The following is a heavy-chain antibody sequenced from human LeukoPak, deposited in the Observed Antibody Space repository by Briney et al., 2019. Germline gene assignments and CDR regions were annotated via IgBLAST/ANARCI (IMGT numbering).Heavy chain of an antibody. CDR2: IYSGSST. Sequence: GGSLRLSCADSGLTVSSNSMSWLRQAPGKGLEWVSLIYSGSSTYYADSVKGRFTISRDKSKNTLYLQMSSLRVEDTAVYYCAMGAIVATIDYWGQGTLVTVSS. CDR3: AMGAIVATIDY. CDR1: GLTVSSNS. D-gene: IGHD5-12*01. V-gene: IGHV3-66*01. J-gene: IGHJ4*02.